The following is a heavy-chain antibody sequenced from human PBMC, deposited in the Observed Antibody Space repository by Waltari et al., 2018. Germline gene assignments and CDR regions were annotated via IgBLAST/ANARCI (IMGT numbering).Heavy chain of an antibody. V-gene: IGHV3-23*01. J-gene: IGHJ2*01. CDR3: AKADFGDPFWYFDL. CDR2: MTADGRSR. CDR1: GVGVGDCP. Sequence: EVKLLESGGGLVQPGGSIRLSCVASGVGVGDCPVAWVRQAPGKGLEWVSTMTADGRSRNYADSVKGRFTISRDNSQNTLDLQMNTLRAEDTAVYFCAKADFGDPFWYFDLWGRGTLVTVSA. D-gene: IGHD4-17*01.